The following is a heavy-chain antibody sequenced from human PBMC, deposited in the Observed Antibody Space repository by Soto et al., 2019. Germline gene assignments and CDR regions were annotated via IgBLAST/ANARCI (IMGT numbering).Heavy chain of an antibody. CDR1: GFTFITYD. V-gene: IGHV1-8*01. D-gene: IGHD4-4*01. Sequence: GASVKVSCKASGFTFITYDFSWVRQAAGQGLEWMGCMNPNNGNAGFAQNFRGRINMTRNTSISTAYLELSSLRSDDSAVYYCARDKDSIGYLRPRFVCIWG. CDR2: MNPNNGNA. CDR3: ARDKDSIGYLRPRFVCI. J-gene: IGHJ3*02.